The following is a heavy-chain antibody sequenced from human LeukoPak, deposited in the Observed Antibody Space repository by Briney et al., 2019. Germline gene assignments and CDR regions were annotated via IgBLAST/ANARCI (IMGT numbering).Heavy chain of an antibody. D-gene: IGHD6-19*01. CDR2: ISAYNGNT. V-gene: IGHV1-18*01. J-gene: IGHJ4*02. Sequence: ASVKVSCKASGYTFTSYGISWVRQAPGQGLEWMGWISAYNGNTNYAQKLQGRVTMTTDTSTRTPYMELRSLRSDDTAVYYCAMTNGPLSSGWYGVDYWGQGTLVTVSS. CDR3: AMTNGPLSSGWYGVDY. CDR1: GYTFTSYG.